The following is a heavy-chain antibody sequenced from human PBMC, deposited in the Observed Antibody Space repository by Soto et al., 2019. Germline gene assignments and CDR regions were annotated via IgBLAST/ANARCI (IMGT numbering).Heavy chain of an antibody. CDR1: GFTFSSYG. V-gene: IGHV3-33*01. CDR2: IWYDGSNK. J-gene: IGHJ4*02. CDR3: ARDHHDFDY. Sequence: QVQLVESGGGVVQPGRSLRLSCAASGFTFSSYGMHWVRQAPGKGLEWVAVIWYDGSNKYYADSVKGRFTISRDDSKNTLYLQMNSLRAEDTAVYYCARDHHDFDYWGQGTLVTVSS.